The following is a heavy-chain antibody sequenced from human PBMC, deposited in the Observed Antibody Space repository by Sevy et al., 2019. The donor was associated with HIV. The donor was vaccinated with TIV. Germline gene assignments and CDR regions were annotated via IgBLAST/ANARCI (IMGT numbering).Heavy chain of an antibody. J-gene: IGHJ6*02. CDR1: GGSISSYY. CDR2: IYYSGST. D-gene: IGHD4-17*01. V-gene: IGHV4-59*01. Sequence: SEILSLTCTVSGGSISSYYWSWIRQPPGKGLEWIGYIYYSGSTNYNPSLKSRVTISVDTSKNQFSLKLSSVTAADTAVYYCARAGGTVSGYYYYGMDVWGQGTTVTVSS. CDR3: ARAGGTVSGYYYYGMDV.